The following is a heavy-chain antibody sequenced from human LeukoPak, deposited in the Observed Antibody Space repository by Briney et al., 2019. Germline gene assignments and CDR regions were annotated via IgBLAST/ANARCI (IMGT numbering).Heavy chain of an antibody. J-gene: IGHJ4*02. Sequence: PGGSLRLSCAPSGFTFSDYYMSCIRQAPGKGLEYVSYISSSGSTIYYAESVKGRFTISRDNAKNSLYLQMNRLRAEDTAVYYCARDHYYDSSGYYLFYWGQGTLVTVSS. CDR1: GFTFSDYY. CDR2: ISSSGSTI. V-gene: IGHV3-11*04. CDR3: ARDHYYDSSGYYLFY. D-gene: IGHD3-22*01.